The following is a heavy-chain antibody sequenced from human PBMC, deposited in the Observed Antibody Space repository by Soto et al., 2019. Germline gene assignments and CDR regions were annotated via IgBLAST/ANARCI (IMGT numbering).Heavy chain of an antibody. V-gene: IGHV4-34*01. Sequence: QVQLQQWGAGLLKPSETLSLTCAVYGGSFSGYYWSWIRQPPGKGLEWIGEINHSGSTNYNPSLKSRVTISVDTSKNQFPLKLSSVTAADTAVYYCARRLWFGELGYWGQGTLVTVSS. CDR3: ARRLWFGELGY. CDR1: GGSFSGYY. CDR2: INHSGST. J-gene: IGHJ4*02. D-gene: IGHD3-10*01.